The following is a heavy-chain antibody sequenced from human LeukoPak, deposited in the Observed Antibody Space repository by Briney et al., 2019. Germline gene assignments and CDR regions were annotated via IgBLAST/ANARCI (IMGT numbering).Heavy chain of an antibody. CDR2: IYYSGST. V-gene: IGHV4-39*01. D-gene: IGHD2-15*01. CDR1: GDSVSTENLY. Sequence: SETLSLTCSVSGDSVSTENLYWGWIRQPPGKALEWIGSIYYSGSTCFNPPLNSRVTISGDTSKNQFSLKLSSVAAADTAVYYCASLGWWDSWGQGTLVTVSS. J-gene: IGHJ4*02. CDR3: ASLGWWDS.